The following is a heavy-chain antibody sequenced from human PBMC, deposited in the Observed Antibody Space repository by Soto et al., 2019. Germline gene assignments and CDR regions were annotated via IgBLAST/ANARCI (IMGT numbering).Heavy chain of an antibody. D-gene: IGHD2-21*01. CDR1: GAALNSGNYY. CDR2: IYVTGAV. CDR3: ERLRIATNTYKRLDP. J-gene: IGHJ5*02. Sequence: SETLSLTCSVSGAALNSGNYYWSWIRQVPGKGLEWVGHIYVTGAVDYNPSLRDRITISQDTSERQFSLNLRLVTAADTAVYYCERLRIATNTYKRLDPCGQGPLVTVSS. V-gene: IGHV4-31*03.